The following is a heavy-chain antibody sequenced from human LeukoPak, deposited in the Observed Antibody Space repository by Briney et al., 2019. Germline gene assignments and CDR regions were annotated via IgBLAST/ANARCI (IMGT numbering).Heavy chain of an antibody. D-gene: IGHD3-9*01. CDR3: AKEENDILTGYWIYY. V-gene: IGHV3-30*04. CDR1: GFTFSSYA. Sequence: PGGSLRLSCAASGFTFSSYAMHWVRQAPGKGLEWVAVISYDGSNKYYADSVKGRFTISRDNSKNTLYLQMNSLRAEDTAVYYCAKEENDILTGYWIYYWGQGTLVTVSS. CDR2: ISYDGSNK. J-gene: IGHJ4*02.